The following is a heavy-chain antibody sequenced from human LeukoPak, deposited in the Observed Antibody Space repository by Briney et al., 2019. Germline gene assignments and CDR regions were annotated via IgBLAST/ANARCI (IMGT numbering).Heavy chain of an antibody. Sequence: GGSLRLSCAASGFTFSSYIMNWVRQAPGRGLEWVSSISSSSSYIYYADSVKGRFTISRDNAKNSLYLQMNSLRAEDTAVYYCASEYGDYRAGWGQGTLVTVSS. D-gene: IGHD4-17*01. V-gene: IGHV3-21*01. CDR1: GFTFSSYI. CDR3: ASEYGDYRAG. CDR2: ISSSSSYI. J-gene: IGHJ4*02.